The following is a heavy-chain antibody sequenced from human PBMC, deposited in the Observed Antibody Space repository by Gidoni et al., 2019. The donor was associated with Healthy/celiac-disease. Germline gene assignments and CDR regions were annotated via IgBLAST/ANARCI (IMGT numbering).Heavy chain of an antibody. D-gene: IGHD2-2*01. Sequence: EVQLVESGGGLVQPGGSLRLSCAASGFTFSRYWMHWVRQAPGKGLVWVSRINSDGSSTSYADSVKGRFTISRDNAKNTLYLQMNSLRAEDTAVYYCARDPGRDIVVVPAATNWFDPWGQGTLVTVSS. CDR2: INSDGSST. V-gene: IGHV3-74*01. CDR1: GFTFSRYW. J-gene: IGHJ5*02. CDR3: ARDPGRDIVVVPAATNWFDP.